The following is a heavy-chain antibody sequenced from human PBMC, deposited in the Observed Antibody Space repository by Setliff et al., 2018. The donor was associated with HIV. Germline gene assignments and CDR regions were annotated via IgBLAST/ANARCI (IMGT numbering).Heavy chain of an antibody. D-gene: IGHD3-10*01. J-gene: IGHJ4*02. V-gene: IGHV3-48*01. CDR2: ISAGSSLI. Sequence: PGGSLRLSCAASGFTFSRYAMTWVRQAPGKGLEWVAYISAGSSLIYYVESVKGRFTISRDNAKNSLYLQMNTLRTEDTAVYYCAIEKFTFTVVRGVIDSWGQGTLVTVSS. CDR3: AIEKFTFTVVRGVIDS. CDR1: GFTFSRYA.